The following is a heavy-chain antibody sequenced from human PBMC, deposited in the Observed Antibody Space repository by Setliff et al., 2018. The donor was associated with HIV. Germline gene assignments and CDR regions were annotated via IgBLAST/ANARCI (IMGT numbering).Heavy chain of an antibody. V-gene: IGHV1-46*01. CDR3: ARGGRIDESRGYYHPLAY. D-gene: IGHD3-22*01. J-gene: IGHJ4*02. Sequence: VSCKASGYIFTTHYIHWVRQAPGQGIEWMGISNPSGRSTSYAQKFRGRVTLTRDKSTTTVYMELSSLRSDDTAVYYCARGGRIDESRGYYHPLAYWGQGTLVTVSS. CDR1: GYIFTTHY. CDR2: SNPSGRST.